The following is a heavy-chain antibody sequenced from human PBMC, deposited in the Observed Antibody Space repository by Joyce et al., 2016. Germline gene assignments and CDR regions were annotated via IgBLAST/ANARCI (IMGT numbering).Heavy chain of an antibody. CDR1: GFTFSNYA. Sequence: EVHLLESGGGLVQPGGSLRLSCVASGFTFSNYAMTWVRQAPGKGVEWVSTISGSVGNTYYADSVKGRFTISRDNFKNTLFLRMNSLRVEDTAQYYCARAYGVAAVRYYFDYWGQGTLIAVSS. J-gene: IGHJ4*02. V-gene: IGHV3-23*01. CDR2: ISGSVGNT. D-gene: IGHD2-15*01. CDR3: ARAYGVAAVRYYFDY.